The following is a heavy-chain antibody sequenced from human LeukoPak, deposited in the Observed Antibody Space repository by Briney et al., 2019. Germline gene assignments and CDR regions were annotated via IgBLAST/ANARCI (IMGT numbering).Heavy chain of an antibody. CDR2: IDASHTA. Sequence: PFCAPSGFSVGLEARLCLRDPRGKEMKSCSSIDASHTAFYADSVKGRFTISGDKSKNTLYLQMDSLTAEDTAIYYCATLYSLRGCWLIPFCGWGPGVLVTVCS. V-gene: IGHV3-23*01. CDR1: GFSVGLEA. J-gene: IGHJ4*01. CDR3: ATLYSLRGCWLIPFCG. D-gene: IGHD3-16*01.